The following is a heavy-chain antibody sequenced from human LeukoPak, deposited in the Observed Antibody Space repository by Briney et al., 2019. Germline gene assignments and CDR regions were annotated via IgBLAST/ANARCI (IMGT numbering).Heavy chain of an antibody. CDR1: GGSISSSNW. CDR2: IWYDGSNK. D-gene: IGHD3-16*02. CDR3: ARGGYTSASALDY. Sequence: LSLTCAVSGGSISSSNWWSWVRQPPGKGLEWVAIIWYDGSNKYYTDSVKGRFTISRDNSKNTVYLQMNSLRAEDTAVYYCARGGYTSASALDYWGQGTLVTVSS. J-gene: IGHJ4*02. V-gene: IGHV3-33*08.